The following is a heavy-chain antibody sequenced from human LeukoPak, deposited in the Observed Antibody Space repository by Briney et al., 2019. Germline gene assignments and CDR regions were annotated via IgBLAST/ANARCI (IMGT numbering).Heavy chain of an antibody. V-gene: IGHV5-51*01. D-gene: IGHD2-2*01. CDR1: GYSFSSYW. CDR3: ARQWGDCSSTSCYSAS. CDR2: IYLGDSDT. Sequence: PGESLQISCKGSGYSFSSYWIGWVRQLPGKGLEWMGIIYLGDSDTRYSPSFQGQVTISADKSVSTAYLQWSSLKASDTAMYYCARQWGDCSSTSCYSASWGQGTLVTVSS. J-gene: IGHJ5*02.